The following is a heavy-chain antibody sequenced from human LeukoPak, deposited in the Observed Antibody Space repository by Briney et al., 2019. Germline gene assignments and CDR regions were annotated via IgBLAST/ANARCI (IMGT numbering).Heavy chain of an antibody. CDR3: ARLTVLRAFDI. CDR1: GGSISSYY. V-gene: IGHV4-59*08. Sequence: PSETLSLTCTVSGGSISSYYWSWIRQPPGKGLEWIGYIYYSGSTNYNPSLKSRVTISVDTSKDQFSLKLSSVTAADTAVYYCARLTVLRAFDIWGQGTMVTVSS. CDR2: IYYSGST. J-gene: IGHJ3*02. D-gene: IGHD2/OR15-2a*01.